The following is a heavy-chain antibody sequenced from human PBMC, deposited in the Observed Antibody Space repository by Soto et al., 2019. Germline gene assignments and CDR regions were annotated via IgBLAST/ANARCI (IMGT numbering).Heavy chain of an antibody. CDR2: IYYSGST. Sequence: QLQLQESGPGLVKPSETLSLTCTASGGSISSSSYYWGWIRQPPGKGLEWIGSIYYSGSTYYNPSLKSRVTISVDTSKNQFSLKLSSVTAADTAVYYCARHTQGAFDIWGQGTMVTVSS. J-gene: IGHJ3*02. CDR3: ARHTQGAFDI. V-gene: IGHV4-39*01. CDR1: GGSISSSSYY.